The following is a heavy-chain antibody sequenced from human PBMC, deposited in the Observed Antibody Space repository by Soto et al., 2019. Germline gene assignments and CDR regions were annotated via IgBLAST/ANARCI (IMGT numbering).Heavy chain of an antibody. Sequence: EVQLLESGGGLVQPGGSLRLSCAASGFTFSDYALSWVRQAPGKGLEWVSTISGSGDNTYHADSVKGRITVSRDNSKNTLYLQMSSLSAEDTAVYYCAKGGNTNNNYYCYVDVWGKGTAVTVSS. D-gene: IGHD1-1*01. J-gene: IGHJ6*03. CDR1: GFTFSDYA. V-gene: IGHV3-23*01. CDR2: ISGSGDNT. CDR3: AKGGNTNNNYYCYVDV.